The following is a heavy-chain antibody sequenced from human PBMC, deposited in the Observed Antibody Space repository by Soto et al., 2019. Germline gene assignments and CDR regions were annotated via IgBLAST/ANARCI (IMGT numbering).Heavy chain of an antibody. V-gene: IGHV4-31*03. CDR1: GGSISSGGYY. D-gene: IGHD6-19*01. CDR2: IYYSGST. CDR3: ARVEGVAVAGTPDYGMDV. J-gene: IGHJ6*02. Sequence: PSETLSLTCTVSGGSISSGGYYWSWIRQHPGKGLEWIGYIYYSGSTYYNPSLKSRVTISVDTSKNQFSLKLSSVTAADTAVYYCARVEGVAVAGTPDYGMDVWGQGTTVTVSS.